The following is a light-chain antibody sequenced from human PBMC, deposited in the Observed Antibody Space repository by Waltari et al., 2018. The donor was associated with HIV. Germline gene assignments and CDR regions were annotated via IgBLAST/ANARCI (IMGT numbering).Light chain of an antibody. V-gene: IGLV1-51*01. CDR2: DNS. Sequence: QSVSTQPPSVSAAPGQKVTISCSGRTSNLGNNYVSWYQRLPGTAPKLLIYDNSERPSGIPDRFSGSKSGTSATLGITGLQTGDEADYYCGTWDSSLSAVVFGTGTKVTVL. CDR3: GTWDSSLSAVV. J-gene: IGLJ1*01. CDR1: TSNLGNNY.